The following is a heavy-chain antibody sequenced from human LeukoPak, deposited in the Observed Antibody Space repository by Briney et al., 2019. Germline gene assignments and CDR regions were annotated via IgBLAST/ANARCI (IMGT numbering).Heavy chain of an antibody. J-gene: IGHJ4*02. V-gene: IGHV4-39*01. CDR2: IFYSGTT. CDR3: ARLSNYGGHSGDGY. Sequence: SETLSLTCTVSGGAPSSSNYYWAWIRQPPGKGLEWMGSIFYSGTTHYNPSLKSRVTISIDTSKNQFSLKLSSVTAADTSVYYCARLSNYGGHSGDGYWGQGTLVTVSS. CDR1: GGAPSSSNYY. D-gene: IGHD4-23*01.